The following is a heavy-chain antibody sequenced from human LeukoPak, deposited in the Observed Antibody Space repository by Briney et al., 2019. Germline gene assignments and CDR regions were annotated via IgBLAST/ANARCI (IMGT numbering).Heavy chain of an antibody. CDR1: GGTFSSYA. V-gene: IGHV1-69*01. CDR3: ARAPAWGYCSSTSCYGWFDP. Sequence: SVKVSCKASGGTFSSYAISWVRQAPGQGLEWMGGIIPIFGTANYAQKFQGRVTITADEPTSTAYMELSSLRSEDTAVYYCARAPAWGYCSSTSCYGWFDPWGQGTLVTVSS. J-gene: IGHJ5*02. CDR2: IIPIFGTA. D-gene: IGHD2-2*01.